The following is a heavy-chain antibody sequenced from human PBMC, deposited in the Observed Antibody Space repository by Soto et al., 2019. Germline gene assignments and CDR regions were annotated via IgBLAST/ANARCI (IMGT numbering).Heavy chain of an antibody. CDR2: IYYSGSI. CDR1: GGSISSGGYY. CDR3: ARDSSGYLLFDY. D-gene: IGHD3-22*01. Sequence: SETLSLTCTVAGGSISSGGYYWSWIRQHPGKGLEWIGYIYYSGSIYYNPSLKSRVTISVDTSKNQFSLKLSSVTAADTAVYYCARDSSGYLLFDYWGQGTLVTVSS. J-gene: IGHJ4*02. V-gene: IGHV4-31*03.